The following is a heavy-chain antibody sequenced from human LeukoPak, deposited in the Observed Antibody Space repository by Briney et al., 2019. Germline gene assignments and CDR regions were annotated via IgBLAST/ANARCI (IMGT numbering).Heavy chain of an antibody. D-gene: IGHD2/OR15-2a*01. CDR2: IYSGGST. CDR1: GFTVSSNY. V-gene: IGHV3-53*01. J-gene: IGHJ4*02. CDR3: ARGIQVTSDFDY. Sequence: GGSLRLSCAASGFTVSSNYMSWVRQAPGKGLEWVSVIYSGGSTYYADSVKGRFTISRDNSKNTLYLQMNSLRAEDTAVYYCARGIQVTSDFDYWGQGTLVTVSS.